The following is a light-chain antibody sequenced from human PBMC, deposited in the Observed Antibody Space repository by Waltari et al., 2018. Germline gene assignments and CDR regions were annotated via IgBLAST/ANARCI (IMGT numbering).Light chain of an antibody. CDR3: LKYNSAPYT. CDR2: AAS. CDR1: QGIRNY. J-gene: IGKJ2*01. V-gene: IGKV1-27*01. Sequence: DIQMTQSPYSLSASVGDRVTITCRASQGIRNYLAWIQHKPGQAPKLLIYAASTLQSGVPSRFSGIGSWTDVTLIISSLQPEYVATYYCLKYNSAPYTFGQGTKLDI.